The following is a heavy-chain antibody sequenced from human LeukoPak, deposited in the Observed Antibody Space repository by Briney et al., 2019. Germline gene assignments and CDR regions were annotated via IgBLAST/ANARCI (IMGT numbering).Heavy chain of an antibody. D-gene: IGHD1-26*01. V-gene: IGHV3-9*01. J-gene: IGHJ3*02. CDR2: ISWNSGSI. CDR1: GSTFDDYA. CDR3: ARVYSGSLNDAFDI. Sequence: GRSLRLSRAASGSTFDDYAMHWVRQAPGKGLEWVSGISWNSGSIGYADSVKGRFTISRDNAKNSLYLQMNSLRAEDTALYYCARVYSGSLNDAFDIWGQGTMVTVSS.